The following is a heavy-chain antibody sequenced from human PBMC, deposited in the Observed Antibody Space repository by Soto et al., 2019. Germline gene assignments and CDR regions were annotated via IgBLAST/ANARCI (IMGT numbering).Heavy chain of an antibody. V-gene: IGHV1-69*01. CDR1: GGTFSSYA. D-gene: IGHD3-10*01. CDR2: IIPIFGTA. J-gene: IGHJ6*02. Sequence: QVQLVQSGAEVKKPGSSVKVSCKASGGTFSSYAISWVRQAPGQGLEWMGGIIPIFGTANYAQKFQGRVTITADESTSTAYMELSSVRSEDTAVYYCAREWWEGKWFGELRRFYYYYGMDVWGQGTTVTVSS. CDR3: AREWWEGKWFGELRRFYYYYGMDV.